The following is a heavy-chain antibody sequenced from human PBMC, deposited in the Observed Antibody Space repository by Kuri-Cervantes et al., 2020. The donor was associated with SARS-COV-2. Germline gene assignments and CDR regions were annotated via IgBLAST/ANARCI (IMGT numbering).Heavy chain of an antibody. Sequence: LVKPTQTLTLTCTFSGFSLNTSGMCVSWIRQPPGKGLEWIGYIYHSGSTYYNSSLESRVTISIDTSKNQFSLKLNSLTAADTAVYYCATRPTRSRYCSSSSCNYYYYYYMDVWGKGTTVTVSS. J-gene: IGHJ6*03. V-gene: IGHV4-30-2*01. D-gene: IGHD2-15*01. CDR2: IYHSGST. CDR3: ATRPTRSRYCSSSSCNYYYYYYMDV. CDR1: GFSLNTSGMC.